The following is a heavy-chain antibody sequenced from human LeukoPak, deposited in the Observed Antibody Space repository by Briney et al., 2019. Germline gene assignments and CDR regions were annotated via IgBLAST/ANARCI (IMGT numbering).Heavy chain of an antibody. CDR3: ASGLRDIIAGGLDY. CDR2: ISASGGSS. V-gene: IGHV3-23*01. J-gene: IGHJ4*02. D-gene: IGHD5-24*01. Sequence: GGSLRLSCAASGFTFSSYAMTWVRQAPGKGLEWVSAISASGGSSYNADSVTGRFTISRDNSRNTLYLQMNSLRAGDTAAYYCASGLRDIIAGGLDYWGQGTLVTVSS. CDR1: GFTFSSYA.